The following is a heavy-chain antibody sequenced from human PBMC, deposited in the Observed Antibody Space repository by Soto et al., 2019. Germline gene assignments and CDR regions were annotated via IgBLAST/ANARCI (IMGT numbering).Heavy chain of an antibody. D-gene: IGHD2-15*01. J-gene: IGHJ4*02. V-gene: IGHV4-39*01. Sequence: ASETLSLTCTVSGGSISSSSYYWGWIRQPPGKGLEWIGSIYYSGSTYYNPSLKSRVTISVDTSKNQFSLKLSSVTAADTAVYYCARQRGEGNCSGGSCYNEPGFFDYWGQGTLVTVSS. CDR3: ARQRGEGNCSGGSCYNEPGFFDY. CDR1: GGSISSSSYY. CDR2: IYYSGST.